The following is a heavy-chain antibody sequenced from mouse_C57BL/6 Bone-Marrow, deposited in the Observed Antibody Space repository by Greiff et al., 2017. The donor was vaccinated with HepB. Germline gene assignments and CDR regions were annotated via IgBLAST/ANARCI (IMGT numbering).Heavy chain of an antibody. CDR1: GYTFTSYG. J-gene: IGHJ1*03. Sequence: QVQLKESGAELARPGASVKLSCKASGYTFTSYGISWVKQRTGQGLEWIGEIYPRSGNTYYNEEFKGKATLTADKSSSTAYMELRSLTSEDSAVYFCARGGTGSYWYFDVWGTGTTVTVSS. CDR3: ARGGTGSYWYFDV. CDR2: IYPRSGNT. V-gene: IGHV1-81*01. D-gene: IGHD4-1*01.